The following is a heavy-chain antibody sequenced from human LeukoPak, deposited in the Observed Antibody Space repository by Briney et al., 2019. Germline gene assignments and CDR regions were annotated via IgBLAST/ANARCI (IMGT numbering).Heavy chain of an antibody. D-gene: IGHD2-15*01. CDR1: VYTFTGYY. V-gene: IGHV1-2*02. CDR3: ARDGWTSNWFDP. Sequence: GASVKVSCKASVYTFTGYYMHWVRQAPGQGLERMVWINPNSGGTNYAQKFQGRVTMTRDTSISTAYMELSRLRSDDTAVYYCARDGWTSNWFDPWGQGTLVTVSS. J-gene: IGHJ5*02. CDR2: INPNSGGT.